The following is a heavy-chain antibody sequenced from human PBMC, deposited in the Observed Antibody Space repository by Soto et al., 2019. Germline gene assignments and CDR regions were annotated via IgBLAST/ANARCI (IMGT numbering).Heavy chain of an antibody. J-gene: IGHJ4*02. CDR1: GYSISSGYY. CDR3: ARNAGDYDILTGYPYYFDY. D-gene: IGHD3-9*01. Sequence: SETLSLTCTVSGYSISSGYYWGWIRQPPGKGLEWIGSIYHSGSTYYNPSLKSRVTISVDTSKNQFSLKLSSVTAADTAVYYCARNAGDYDILTGYPYYFDYWGQGTLVTVSS. CDR2: IYHSGST. V-gene: IGHV4-38-2*02.